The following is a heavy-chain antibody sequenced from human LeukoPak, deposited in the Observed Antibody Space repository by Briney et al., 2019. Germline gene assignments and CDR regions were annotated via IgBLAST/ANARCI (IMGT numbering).Heavy chain of an antibody. J-gene: IGHJ4*02. CDR2: IYTSGST. CDR1: GGSISSYY. CDR3: ARLSLKVLQWSPTKGKETYYFDS. D-gene: IGHD3-3*01. Sequence: SETLSLTCTVSGGSISSYYWSWIRQPAGKGLEWIGRIYTSGSTNYNPSLKSRVTMSVDTSKNQFSLKLSSVTAADTAVYYCARLSLKVLQWSPTKGKETYYFDSWGQGTLVTVSS. V-gene: IGHV4-4*07.